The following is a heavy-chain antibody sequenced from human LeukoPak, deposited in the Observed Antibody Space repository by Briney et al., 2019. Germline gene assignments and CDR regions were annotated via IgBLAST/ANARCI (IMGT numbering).Heavy chain of an antibody. CDR3: PKGPYSGSEFDY. Sequence: AGSLRLSCAASGFTFINYGMTWVRQAPGKGLKWRSTINGHGGSSYYADSVKGRFTTSRANSKSSLYLQMNRLRVDDTAVYYCPKGPYSGSEFDYWGQGTLVTVSS. CDR2: INGHGGSS. V-gene: IGHV3-23*01. CDR1: GFTFINYG. D-gene: IGHD5-12*01. J-gene: IGHJ4*02.